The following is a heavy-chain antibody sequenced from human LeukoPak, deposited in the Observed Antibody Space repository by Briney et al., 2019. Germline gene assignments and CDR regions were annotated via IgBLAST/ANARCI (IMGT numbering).Heavy chain of an antibody. CDR1: GGTFSSYA. Sequence: ASVKVSCKASGGTFSSYAISWARQAPGQGLEWMGGIIPIFGTANYAQKFQGRVTITADKSTSTAYMELSSLRSEDTAVYYCARGDTTVTNTQFDYWGQGTLVTVSS. CDR2: IIPIFGTA. D-gene: IGHD4-17*01. CDR3: ARGDTTVTNTQFDY. V-gene: IGHV1-69*06. J-gene: IGHJ4*02.